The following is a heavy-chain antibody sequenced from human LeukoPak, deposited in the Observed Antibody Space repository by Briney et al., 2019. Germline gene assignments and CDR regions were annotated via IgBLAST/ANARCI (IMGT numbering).Heavy chain of an antibody. V-gene: IGHV5-51*01. CDR2: IYPGDSDT. J-gene: IGHJ4*02. CDR3: ARHPEPHYYDSSGYYYDY. Sequence: GESLKISCKGSGSSFTSYWIGWVRQMPGKGLEWMGIIYPGDSDTRHSPSFQGQVTISADKSISTAYLQWSSLKASDTAMYYCARHPEPHYYDSSGYYYDYWGQGTLVTVSS. CDR1: GSSFTSYW. D-gene: IGHD3-22*01.